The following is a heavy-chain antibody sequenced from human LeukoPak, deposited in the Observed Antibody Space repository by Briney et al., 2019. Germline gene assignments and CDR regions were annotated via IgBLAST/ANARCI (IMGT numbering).Heavy chain of an antibody. D-gene: IGHD2-15*01. CDR3: AKVTSDIVVVVAATAFDY. V-gene: IGHV3-23*01. J-gene: IGHJ4*02. CDR1: GFTFSSYA. Sequence: GGSLRLSCAASGFTFSSYAMSWVRQAPGKGLEWVSAISGSGSSTYYADSVKGRFTISRDNSKNTLYLQMNSLRAEDTAVYYCAKVTSDIVVVVAATAFDYWGQGTLVTVSS. CDR2: ISGSGSST.